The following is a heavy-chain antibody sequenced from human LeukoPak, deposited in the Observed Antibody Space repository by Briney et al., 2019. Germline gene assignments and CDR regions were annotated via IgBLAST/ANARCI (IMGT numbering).Heavy chain of an antibody. CDR3: ARDMSHMRWFDP. V-gene: IGHV4-34*01. Sequence: PSETLSLTCAVYGGSFSGNYWSWIRQPPGKGPEWIGEINHSGSTNYNPSLKSRVTISVDTSKNQFSLKLSSVTAADTAVYYCARDMSHMRWFDPWGQGTLVTVSS. D-gene: IGHD3-16*01. J-gene: IGHJ5*02. CDR2: INHSGST. CDR1: GGSFSGNY.